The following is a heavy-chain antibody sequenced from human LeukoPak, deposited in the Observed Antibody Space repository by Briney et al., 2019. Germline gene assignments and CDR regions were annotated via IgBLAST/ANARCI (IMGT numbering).Heavy chain of an antibody. V-gene: IGHV1-69*13. CDR1: GGTFSSYA. Sequence: SVKVSCKASGGTFSSYAISWVRQAPGQGLEWMGGIIPIFGTANYAQKFQGRVTITADESTSTAYMELSSLRSEDTAVYYCARVVYDFWSGYYIEAGFDYWGQGTLVTVSS. J-gene: IGHJ4*02. D-gene: IGHD3-3*01. CDR3: ARVVYDFWSGYYIEAGFDY. CDR2: IIPIFGTA.